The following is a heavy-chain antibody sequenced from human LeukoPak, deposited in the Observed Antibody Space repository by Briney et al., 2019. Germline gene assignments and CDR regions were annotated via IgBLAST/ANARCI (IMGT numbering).Heavy chain of an antibody. CDR1: GFTFSSYW. D-gene: IGHD6-19*01. CDR3: ARLERAVAGTDDAFDI. CDR2: ISSSSSYI. J-gene: IGHJ3*02. V-gene: IGHV3-21*01. Sequence: GGSLRLSCAASGFTFSSYWMSWVRQAPGKGLEWVSSISSSSSYIYYADSVKGRFTISRDNAKNSLYLQMNSLRAEDTAVYYCARLERAVAGTDDAFDIWGQGTMVTVSS.